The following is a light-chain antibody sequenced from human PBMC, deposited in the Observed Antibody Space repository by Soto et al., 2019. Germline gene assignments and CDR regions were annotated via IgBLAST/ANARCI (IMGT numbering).Light chain of an antibody. V-gene: IGLV1-40*01. CDR3: QSYDSSLSGSSVV. CDR2: GNS. Sequence: QSVLTQPPSVSGAPGQRVTISCTGSSSNIGAGYDVHWYQQLPGTAPKLLIYGNSNRPSGVPDRFSGSKSGTSASLAITGLQAEDEADHYCQSYDSSLSGSSVVFGGGTKLTVL. CDR1: SSNIGAGYD. J-gene: IGLJ2*01.